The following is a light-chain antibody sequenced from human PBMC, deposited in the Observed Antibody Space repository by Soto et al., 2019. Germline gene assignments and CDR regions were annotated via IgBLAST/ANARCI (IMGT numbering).Light chain of an antibody. J-gene: IGKJ5*01. CDR2: VAS. CDR1: QSVSSSY. V-gene: IGKV3-20*01. Sequence: EIVLTQSPGTLSLSPGERATLSCRASQSVSSSYLAWYQQKPGQAPRLLIYVASSRATGIPDRFSGSGSGTDFTLTISRMEPEDVAVYYCQQYGSSPTTFGQGKRREIK. CDR3: QQYGSSPTT.